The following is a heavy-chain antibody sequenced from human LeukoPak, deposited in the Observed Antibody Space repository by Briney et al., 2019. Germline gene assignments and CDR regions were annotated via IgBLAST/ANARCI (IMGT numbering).Heavy chain of an antibody. V-gene: IGHV3-66*01. D-gene: IGHD3-10*01. CDR1: GFTVSSNY. CDR2: IYTGGTT. CDR3: SKDRITHMDV. Sequence: AESLTLSCPVSGFTVSSNYMSWVRQPPGKGLEWVALIYTGGTTYYADSVKGRFIISKDNSKNTFYLQLNSLRAAYTPLYYCSKDRITHMDVWGKGTTVTVSS. J-gene: IGHJ6*03.